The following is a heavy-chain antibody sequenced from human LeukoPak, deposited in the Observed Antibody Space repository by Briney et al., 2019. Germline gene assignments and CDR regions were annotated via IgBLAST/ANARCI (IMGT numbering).Heavy chain of an antibody. CDR1: GGSISSYY. J-gene: IGHJ6*02. D-gene: IGHD3-9*01. CDR2: IYYSGST. Sequence: SETLSLTCTVSGGSISSYYWSWIRQPPGKGLEWIGYIYYSGSTNYNPSLKGRVTISVDTSKNQFSLKLSSVTAADTAVYYCARQPVLRYSPENYYYGMDVWGQGTTVTDSS. V-gene: IGHV4-59*08. CDR3: ARQPVLRYSPENYYYGMDV.